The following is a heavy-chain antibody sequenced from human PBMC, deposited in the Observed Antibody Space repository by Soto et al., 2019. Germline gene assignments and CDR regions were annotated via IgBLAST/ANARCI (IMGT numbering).Heavy chain of an antibody. CDR3: AWSSGWYGDAFDI. D-gene: IGHD6-19*01. CDR1: GGTFSSYT. J-gene: IGHJ3*02. Sequence: QVQLVQSGAEVKKPGSSVKVSCKASGGTFSSYTISWVRQAPGQGLEWMGRIIPILGIANYAQKFQGRVTITADKSTSTAYMELSSLRSEDTAVYYCAWSSGWYGDAFDIRGQGTMFTVSS. CDR2: IIPILGIA. V-gene: IGHV1-69*02.